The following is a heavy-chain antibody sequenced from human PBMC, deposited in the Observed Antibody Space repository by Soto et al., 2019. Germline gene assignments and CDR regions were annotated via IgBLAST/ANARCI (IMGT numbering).Heavy chain of an antibody. CDR3: ARHPARGSGWYPNYYYYGMDV. D-gene: IGHD6-19*01. Sequence: ASVKVSCKASGGTFSSYAISWVRQAPGQGLEWMGGIIPIFGTANYAQKFQGRVTITADESTSTAYMELSSLRSEDTAVYYCARHPARGSGWYPNYYYYGMDVWGQGTTVTVSS. CDR2: IIPIFGTA. CDR1: GGTFSSYA. V-gene: IGHV1-69*13. J-gene: IGHJ6*02.